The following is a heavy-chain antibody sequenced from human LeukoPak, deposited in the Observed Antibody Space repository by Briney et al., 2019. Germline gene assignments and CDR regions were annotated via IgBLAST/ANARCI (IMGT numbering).Heavy chain of an antibody. D-gene: IGHD1-26*01. CDR2: ISAYNGNT. CDR1: GYMFTSYA. V-gene: IGHV1-18*01. Sequence: GASVKVSCKASGYMFTSYAISWVRQAPGQGLEWMGWISAYNGNTNYAQKFQGRVTMTTDTSTTTAYMELRSLRSDDTAIYYCARDCIGCHGFDSWGQGTLVTVSS. CDR3: ARDCIGCHGFDS. J-gene: IGHJ4*02.